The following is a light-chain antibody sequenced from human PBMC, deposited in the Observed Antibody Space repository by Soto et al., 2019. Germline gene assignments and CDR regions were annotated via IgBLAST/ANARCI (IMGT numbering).Light chain of an antibody. Sequence: EIVMTQSPVTLSVSPGERGTLSCKASQSVSRALAWYQHRPGQAPRLLIYGASTSAPGIPARFSSSGSGAEFTLTISSLQSEDFAVYYCQQYSNWPLTFGGGTKGDI. CDR1: QSVSRA. CDR3: QQYSNWPLT. CDR2: GAS. V-gene: IGKV3D-15*01. J-gene: IGKJ4*01.